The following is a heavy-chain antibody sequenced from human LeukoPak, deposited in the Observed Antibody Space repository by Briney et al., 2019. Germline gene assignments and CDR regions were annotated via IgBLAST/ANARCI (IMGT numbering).Heavy chain of an antibody. Sequence: SETLSLTCTVSGASVSNYYWSWIRQPPEKELEWIGYVSNSGSTDYHPSLKSRVTISVDTPKNLFSLKLSSVTAADTAVYYCARVATGAKPFDPWGQGTLVTVSS. CDR3: ARVATGAKPFDP. CDR2: VSNSGST. CDR1: GASVSNYY. J-gene: IGHJ5*02. D-gene: IGHD1-7*01. V-gene: IGHV4-59*02.